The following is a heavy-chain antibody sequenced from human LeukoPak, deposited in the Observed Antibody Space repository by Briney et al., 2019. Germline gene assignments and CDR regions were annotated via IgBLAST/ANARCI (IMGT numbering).Heavy chain of an antibody. D-gene: IGHD2-21*01. CDR2: INPNSGGT. V-gene: IGHV1-2*02. J-gene: IGHJ3*02. Sequence: ASVKVSCKASGYTFTNYDIHWVRQAAGLGLEWMGWINPNSGGTNYAQKFQGRVTMTRDTSISTAYMELSRLRSDDTAVYYCARGTYSRDAFDIWGQGTMVTVSS. CDR1: GYTFTNYD. CDR3: ARGTYSRDAFDI.